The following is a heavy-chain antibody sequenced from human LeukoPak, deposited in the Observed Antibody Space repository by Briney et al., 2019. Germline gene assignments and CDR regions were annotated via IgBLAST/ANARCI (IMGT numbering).Heavy chain of an antibody. Sequence: SQTLSLTCAISGDSVSSNSAAWNWIRQSPSRGLEWLGRTYYRSKWYNDYAVSVKSRITINPDTSKNQFSLQLNPVTPEDTAVYYCARENLWTRYTGFSGLAPWGKGTRVTVPS. J-gene: IGHJ5*02. CDR3: ARENLWTRYTGFSGLAP. D-gene: IGHD3/OR15-3a*01. CDR2: TYYRSKWYN. CDR1: GDSVSSNSAA. V-gene: IGHV6-1*01.